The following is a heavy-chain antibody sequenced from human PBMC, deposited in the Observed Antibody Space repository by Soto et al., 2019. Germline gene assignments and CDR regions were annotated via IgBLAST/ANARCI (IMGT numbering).Heavy chain of an antibody. CDR3: ARSYSSGWEFDY. D-gene: IGHD6-19*01. Sequence: GGSLRLSCGASGFTFSNYYMSWIRQAPGKGLEWVSYISSTGRTIYYADSVKGRFTVSRDNAQNSLSLKLNSLRVEDTAVYYCARSYSSGWEFDYWGQGTRSPSPQ. V-gene: IGHV3-11*01. J-gene: IGHJ4*02. CDR1: GFTFSNYY. CDR2: ISSTGRTI.